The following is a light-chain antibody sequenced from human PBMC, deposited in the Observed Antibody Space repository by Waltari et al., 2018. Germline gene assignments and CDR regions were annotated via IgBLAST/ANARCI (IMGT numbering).Light chain of an antibody. CDR1: NTIGTY. Sequence: DVHMTQSPSSLSASIGDRVNITCRASNTIGTYLNWYRQRPGKAPDLLLSSASTLQSGVPSRFSGSGSGTDFTLSIDTLQPEDFATYFCQQSYSRPLVTFGPGTKVYL. J-gene: IGKJ3*01. CDR2: SAS. CDR3: QQSYSRPLVT. V-gene: IGKV1-39*01.